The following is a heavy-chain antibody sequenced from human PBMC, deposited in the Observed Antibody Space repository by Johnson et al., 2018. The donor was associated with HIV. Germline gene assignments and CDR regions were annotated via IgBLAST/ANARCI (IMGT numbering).Heavy chain of an antibody. V-gene: IGHV3-11*04. Sequence: QVQPVESGGGLVKPGASPRLSCAASGFSLSDYYMSSIRQAPGTGPEWVSYVIGSCSGIYYADPAKGRFTLSSHNAKNSLYLQMDSLRAEDTAVYYCARVYSGSFRPTKGNDVFDMWGQGTMVTVSS. CDR3: ARVYSGSFRPTKGNDVFDM. CDR1: GFSLSDYY. CDR2: VIGSCSGI. D-gene: IGHD1-26*01. J-gene: IGHJ3*02.